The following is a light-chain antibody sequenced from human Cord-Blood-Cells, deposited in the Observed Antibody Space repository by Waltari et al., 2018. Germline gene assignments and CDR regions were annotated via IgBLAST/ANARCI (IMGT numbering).Light chain of an antibody. CDR3: SSYTSSSTRV. Sequence: QSALTQPASVSGSPGQSITISCTGTSTDVGGYNYVSWYQQHPGKAPKLMIYDVSNRRAVFSNRLSGSKSGNSASLTISGLQAEDEADYYCSSYTSSSTRVFGGGTKLTVL. CDR1: STDVGGYNY. CDR2: DVS. V-gene: IGLV2-14*01. J-gene: IGLJ2*01.